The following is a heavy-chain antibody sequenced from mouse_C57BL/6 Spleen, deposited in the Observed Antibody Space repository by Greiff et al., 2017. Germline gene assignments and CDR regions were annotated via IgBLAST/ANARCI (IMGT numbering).Heavy chain of an antibody. CDR1: GFSFNTYA. V-gene: IGHV10-1*01. Sequence: EVHLVESGGGLVQPKGSLKLSCAASGFSFNTYAMNWVRQAPGKGLEWVARIRSKSNNYATYYADSVKDRFTISRDDSESMLYLQMNNLKTEDTAMYYCVRLPGPYYAMDYWGQGTSVTVSS. CDR2: IRSKSNNYAT. CDR3: VRLPGPYYAMDY. J-gene: IGHJ4*01.